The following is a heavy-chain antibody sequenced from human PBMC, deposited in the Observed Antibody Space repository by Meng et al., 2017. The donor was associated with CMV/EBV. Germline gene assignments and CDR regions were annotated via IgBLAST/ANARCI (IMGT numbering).Heavy chain of an antibody. CDR2: INHSGST. CDR3: ARACGN. Sequence: GSLRLSCAVCGGSFSGYYWSWIRQPPGKGLEWIGEINHSGSTNYNPSLKSRVTISVDTSKNQFSLKLSSVTAADTAVYYCARACGNWGQGTLVTVSS. J-gene: IGHJ4*02. D-gene: IGHD6-25*01. CDR1: GGSFSGYY. V-gene: IGHV4-34*01.